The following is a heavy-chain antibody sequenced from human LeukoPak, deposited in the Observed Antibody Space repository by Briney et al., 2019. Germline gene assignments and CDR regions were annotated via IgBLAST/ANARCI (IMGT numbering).Heavy chain of an antibody. CDR1: GFTSSSYG. J-gene: IGHJ4*02. CDR3: VTGLHSNYWSPGY. Sequence: GGSLRLSCAASGFTSSSYGMHWVRQAPGKGLEWVGRSRNKANSYTTEYAASEKGRFTVSRYDSKNSLYLQMNSLRTEDTAVYYCVTGLHSNYWSPGYWGQGTLVTVSS. D-gene: IGHD2-8*02. CDR2: SRNKANSYTT. V-gene: IGHV3-72*01.